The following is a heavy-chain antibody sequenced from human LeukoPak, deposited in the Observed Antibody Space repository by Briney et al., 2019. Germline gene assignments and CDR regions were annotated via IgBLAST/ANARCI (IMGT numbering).Heavy chain of an antibody. V-gene: IGHV3-23*01. Sequence: PGGSLRLSCVASGFTFSNYAMSWVRQAPGKGLEWVSGISSIDGSTYYADSVKGRFTISRDNSKNTLYLQMNSLRADDTAVYYCAKVRYQLLIDYWGQGTLVTVSS. D-gene: IGHD2-2*01. CDR2: ISSIDGST. CDR3: AKVRYQLLIDY. J-gene: IGHJ4*02. CDR1: GFTFSNYA.